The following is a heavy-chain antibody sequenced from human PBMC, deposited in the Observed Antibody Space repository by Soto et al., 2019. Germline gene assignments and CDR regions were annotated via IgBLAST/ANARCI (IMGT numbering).Heavy chain of an antibody. CDR2: ISGSGGST. J-gene: IGHJ4*02. D-gene: IGHD6-13*01. CDR1: GFTFSSYA. CDR3: AKGSSWSQNFDY. Sequence: PGGSLRLSCAASGFTFSSYAMSWVRQAPGKGLEWVSAISGSGGSTYYAASVKGRFTISRDNSKNTLYLQMNSLRAEDTAVYYCAKGSSWSQNFDYWGQGTLVTVSS. V-gene: IGHV3-23*01.